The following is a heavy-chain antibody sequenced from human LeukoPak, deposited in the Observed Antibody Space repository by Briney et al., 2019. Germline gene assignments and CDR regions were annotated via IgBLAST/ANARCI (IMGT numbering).Heavy chain of an antibody. CDR2: IYHSGST. D-gene: IGHD3-10*01. CDR3: AGPRGY. V-gene: IGHV4-38-2*02. J-gene: IGHJ4*02. Sequence: SETLSLTCTVSGYSISSGYYWGWIRQPPGKGLEWIGSIYHSGSTYYKPSLKSRVTISGDTSKNQFSLKLSSVTAADTAVYYCAGPRGYWGQGTLVTVSS. CDR1: GYSISSGYY.